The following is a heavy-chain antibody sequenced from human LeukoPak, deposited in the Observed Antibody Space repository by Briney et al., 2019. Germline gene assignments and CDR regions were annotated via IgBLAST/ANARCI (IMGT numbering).Heavy chain of an antibody. Sequence: GGSLRLSCAATGFTFSTYSMNWVRQAPGKGLEWVSYISSSSSTIYYADSVKGRFTISRDNAKNSLYLQMNSLRAEDTAVYYCARGSTYYDSSGQVPFDYWGQGTLVTVSS. J-gene: IGHJ4*02. V-gene: IGHV3-48*01. CDR1: GFTFSTYS. D-gene: IGHD3-22*01. CDR2: ISSSSSTI. CDR3: ARGSTYYDSSGQVPFDY.